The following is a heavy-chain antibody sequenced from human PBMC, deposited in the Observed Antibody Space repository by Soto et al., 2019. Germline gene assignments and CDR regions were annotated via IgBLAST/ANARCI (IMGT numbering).Heavy chain of an antibody. J-gene: IGHJ6*03. CDR2: ISSGSSTI. D-gene: IGHD2-2*01. CDR3: TRSAYMDV. Sequence: GGSLRLSCAASGFTFSSYSMNWVRQAPGKGLEWVSYISSGSSTIYYADSVKGRFTISRDNAKNSLYLQMDSLRAEDTAVYYATRSAYMDVWGTGATVTXSS. CDR1: GFTFSSYS. V-gene: IGHV3-48*01.